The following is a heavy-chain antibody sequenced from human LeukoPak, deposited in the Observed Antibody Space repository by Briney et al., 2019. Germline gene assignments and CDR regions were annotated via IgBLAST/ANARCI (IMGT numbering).Heavy chain of an antibody. CDR2: LYHTGST. J-gene: IGHJ3*02. Sequence: SETLSLTCTVSGSSFRSGYYWGWIRQPPGKGLEWIGSLYHTGSTYYNPSLKSRVTISLDTSKKQFSLNLKYVTAADTAVYYCARVASSVRDDPFDTWGQGTRVTVSS. CDR3: ARVASSVRDDPFDT. CDR1: GSSFRSGYY. V-gene: IGHV4-38-2*02. D-gene: IGHD6-19*01.